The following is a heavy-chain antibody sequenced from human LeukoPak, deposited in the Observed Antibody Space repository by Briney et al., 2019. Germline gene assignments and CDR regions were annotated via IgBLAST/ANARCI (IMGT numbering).Heavy chain of an antibody. CDR3: ARGRCSSTSCYGVPSQNNWFDP. CDR1: GYTFTGYY. D-gene: IGHD2-2*01. Sequence: ASVKVSCKASGYTFTGYYMHWVRQAPGQGLEWMGWINPNSGGTNYALKFQGRVTMTRDTSISTAYMELSRLRSDDTAVYYCARGRCSSTSCYGVPSQNNWFDPWGQGTLVTVSS. V-gene: IGHV1-2*02. J-gene: IGHJ5*02. CDR2: INPNSGGT.